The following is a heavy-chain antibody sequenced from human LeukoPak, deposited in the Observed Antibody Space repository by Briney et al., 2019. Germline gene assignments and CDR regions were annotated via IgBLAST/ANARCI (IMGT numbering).Heavy chain of an antibody. CDR1: GYTLSELS. J-gene: IGHJ4*02. Sequence: ASVKVSCKVSGYTLSELSMHWVRQAPGKGLEWLGGFDPEDGKTIYGQKFQGRVTMTEDTSTDTAYMELSSLRSEDTAVYYCATTYDSSGYYHLAFDYWGQGTLVTVSS. V-gene: IGHV1-24*01. CDR3: ATTYDSSGYYHLAFDY. D-gene: IGHD3-22*01. CDR2: FDPEDGKT.